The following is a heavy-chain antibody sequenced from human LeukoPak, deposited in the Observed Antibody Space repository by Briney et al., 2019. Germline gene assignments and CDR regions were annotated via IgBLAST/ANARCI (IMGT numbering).Heavy chain of an antibody. D-gene: IGHD3-10*01. V-gene: IGHV1-2*02. CDR3: ARDLTFTSARGVY. Sequence: GASVKVSCKASGYTLTAYYMHWVRQAPGQGLEWMGWINPNSGDTNYAQEFQGRVTMTRDTSINTAYMELSGLRSDDTAVYYCARDLTFTSARGVYWGQGTLVTVSS. CDR2: INPNSGDT. CDR1: GYTLTAYY. J-gene: IGHJ4*02.